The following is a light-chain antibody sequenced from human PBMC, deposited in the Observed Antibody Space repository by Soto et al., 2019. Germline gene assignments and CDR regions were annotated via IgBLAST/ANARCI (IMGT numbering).Light chain of an antibody. V-gene: IGKV3-11*01. CDR2: DAS. CDR3: QHYGSSPPRT. Sequence: EIVLTQSPATLSLSPGETATLSCRASQSVSSYLAWYQQKPGQAPRLLIYDASNRATGIPARFSGSGSGTDFTLTISSLEPEDFAVYYCQHYGSSPPRTFGQGTKVEI. CDR1: QSVSSY. J-gene: IGKJ1*01.